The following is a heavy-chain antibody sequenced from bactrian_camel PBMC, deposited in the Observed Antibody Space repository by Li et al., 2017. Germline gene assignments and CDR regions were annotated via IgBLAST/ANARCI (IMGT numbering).Heavy chain of an antibody. CDR3: ARGSPVGVCGLTQQWFGL. CDR1: GFTFSRYD. J-gene: IGHJ6*01. D-gene: IGHD3*01. V-gene: IGHV3S40*01. CDR2: VNTGGDDT. Sequence: DVQLVESGGGSVQAGGSLRLSCVASGFTFSRYDMSWVRQAPGKGLEWISTVNTGGDDTYYVDSVKGRFTISKDNAKNTLYLQMNSLKPEDTAMYYCARGSPVGVCGLTQQWFGLWGQGTQVTVS.